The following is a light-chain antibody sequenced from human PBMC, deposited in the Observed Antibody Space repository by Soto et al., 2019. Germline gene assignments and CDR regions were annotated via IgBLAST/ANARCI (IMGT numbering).Light chain of an antibody. V-gene: IGKV1-5*03. CDR1: QTISSW. Sequence: DIQMTQPPSTLSGSVGDRVTITCRASQTISSWLAWYQQKPGKAPKLLIYKASTLKSGVPSRFSGSGSGTEFTLTISSLQPDDFATYYCQHYNSYSEAFGQGTKADIK. CDR2: KAS. CDR3: QHYNSYSEA. J-gene: IGKJ1*01.